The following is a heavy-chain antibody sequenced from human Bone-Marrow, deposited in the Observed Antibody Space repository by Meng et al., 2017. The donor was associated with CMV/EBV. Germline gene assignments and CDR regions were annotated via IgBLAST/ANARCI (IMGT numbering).Heavy chain of an antibody. CDR3: AKDRRFLGWLLLGNWFDP. CDR1: GFTFSSYA. J-gene: IGHJ5*02. V-gene: IGHV3-23*01. CDR2: ISGSGGST. D-gene: IGHD3-3*01. Sequence: GGSLRLSCAASGFTFSSYAMSWVRQAPGKGLEWVSAISGSGGSTYYADSVKGRFTISRDNSKNTLYLQMNSLRAEDTAVYYCAKDRRFLGWLLLGNWFDPWGQGTLVTVSS.